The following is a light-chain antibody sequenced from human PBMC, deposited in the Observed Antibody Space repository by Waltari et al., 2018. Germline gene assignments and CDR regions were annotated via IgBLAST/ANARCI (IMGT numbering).Light chain of an antibody. CDR3: QSTDSSGTDVV. CDR1: ALTQQY. J-gene: IGLJ2*01. Sequence: SYKLTQAPSVSVSPGQTARLTCPGGALTQQYVHWYQHKAGQAPVILIFNDSERPSGIPERFSGSSSGAVVTLTITGAQAEDEADYYCQSTDSSGTDVVFGGGTRLNVL. V-gene: IGLV3-25*03. CDR2: NDS.